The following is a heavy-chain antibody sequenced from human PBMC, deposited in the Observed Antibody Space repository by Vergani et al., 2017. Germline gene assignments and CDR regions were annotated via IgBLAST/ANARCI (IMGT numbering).Heavy chain of an antibody. CDR3: AKRGLTGSSLDY. CDR2: ISWNSVSI. J-gene: IGHJ4*02. V-gene: IGHV3-9*01. CDR1: GFRFDDYA. D-gene: IGHD7-27*01. Sequence: EVQLVESGGGLVHPGRSLRLSCAASGFRFDDYAMHWVRQAPGKGLEWVSGISWNSVSIGYADSVKGRFTISRDNAKNSLYLQMNSLRAEDTALYYCAKRGLTGSSLDYWGQGTLVTVSS.